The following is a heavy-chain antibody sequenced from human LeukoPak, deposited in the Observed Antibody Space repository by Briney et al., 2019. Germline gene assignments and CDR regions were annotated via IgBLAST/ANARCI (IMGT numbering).Heavy chain of an antibody. J-gene: IGHJ4*02. CDR2: IRYDGSNK. CDR3: LPTDY. Sequence: GGSLRLSCAASGFTFNSYDMHWVRQAPGKGLEWVAFIRYDGSNKYYADSRKGRFTISRDNSKNTLHLQMNSLRAEDTAVYFWLPTDYWGQGTLVTVSS. CDR1: GFTFNSYD. D-gene: IGHD5-18*01. V-gene: IGHV3-30*02.